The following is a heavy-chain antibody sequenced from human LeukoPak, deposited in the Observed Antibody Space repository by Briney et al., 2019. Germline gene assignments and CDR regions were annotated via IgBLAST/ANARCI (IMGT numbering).Heavy chain of an antibody. CDR1: GGSFSGYY. J-gene: IGHJ4*02. Sequence: PSETLSLTCAVYGGSFSGYYWSWIRQPPGKGLEWIGEINHSGSTNYNPSLKSRVTISVDTSKNQFSLKLSSVTAADTAVYYCARHGDYGDYAFDYWGQGTLVTVSS. D-gene: IGHD4-17*01. CDR3: ARHGDYGDYAFDY. CDR2: INHSGST. V-gene: IGHV4-34*01.